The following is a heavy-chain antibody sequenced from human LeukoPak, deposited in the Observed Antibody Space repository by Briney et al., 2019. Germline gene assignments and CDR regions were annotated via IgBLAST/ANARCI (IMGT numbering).Heavy chain of an antibody. CDR3: ARDRVRGSAGNYYYMDV. D-gene: IGHD1-26*01. V-gene: IGHV3-30*02. J-gene: IGHJ6*03. CDR1: GFTFSSYG. Sequence: PGGSLRLSCAASGFTFSSYGMHWVRQAPGKGLEWVAFIRYDGSNKYYADSVKGRFTISRDNSKNTLYLQMNSLRAEDTAVYYCARDRVRGSAGNYYYMDVWGKGTTVTVSS. CDR2: IRYDGSNK.